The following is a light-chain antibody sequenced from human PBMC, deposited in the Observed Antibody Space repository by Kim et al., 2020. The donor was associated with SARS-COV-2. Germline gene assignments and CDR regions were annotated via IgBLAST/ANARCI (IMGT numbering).Light chain of an antibody. J-gene: IGKJ4*01. CDR1: QSVTSNY. CDR2: DAS. Sequence: SPGEHAALSCGASQSVTSNYLAWYQQKPGLAPRLLIYDASTRATGIPDRFSGSGSGTDFILTISRLEPEDFAVYFCQHYGRPPLTFGGGTKVDIK. V-gene: IGKV3D-20*01. CDR3: QHYGRPPLT.